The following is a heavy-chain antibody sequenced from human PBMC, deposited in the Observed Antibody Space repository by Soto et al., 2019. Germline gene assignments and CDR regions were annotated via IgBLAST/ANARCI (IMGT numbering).Heavy chain of an antibody. D-gene: IGHD6-19*01. CDR2: INPVSGGT. CDR3: ASGRIVVVGSRAYYGMDV. CDR1: GYTFTGYY. V-gene: IGHV1-2*02. Sequence: QVRLVQSGAEVKKSGASVKVSCRTSGYTFTGYYIHWVRQAPGQGLEWMGWINPVSGGTNYAQTFQGRVTMTRDTSISSAYMELTRLTSGDTAMYYCASGRIVVVGSRAYYGMDVWGQGTTVTVSS. J-gene: IGHJ6*02.